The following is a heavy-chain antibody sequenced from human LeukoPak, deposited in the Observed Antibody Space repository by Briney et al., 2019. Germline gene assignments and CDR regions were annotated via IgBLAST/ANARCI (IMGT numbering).Heavy chain of an antibody. D-gene: IGHD1-26*01. V-gene: IGHV3-21*01. J-gene: IGHJ4*02. Sequence: PGGSLRLSCAASGFTFSSYSMNWVRQAPGKGLEWVSSISSSSSYIYYADSMKGRFTISRDNAKNSLYLQMNSLRAEDTAVYYCARIKGSYTDGFDYWGQGTLVTVSS. CDR2: ISSSSSYI. CDR3: ARIKGSYTDGFDY. CDR1: GFTFSSYS.